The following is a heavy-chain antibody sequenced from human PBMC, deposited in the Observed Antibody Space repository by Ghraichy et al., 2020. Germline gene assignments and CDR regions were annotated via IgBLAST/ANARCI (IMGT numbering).Heavy chain of an antibody. J-gene: IGHJ4*02. V-gene: IGHV4-4*07. CDR1: GGSISAYY. CDR2: INASGST. CDR3: ARIAIVRGVPYQGHFDH. D-gene: IGHD3-10*01. Sequence: SQTLSLTCTVSGGSISAYYWSWIRQPAGKGLEWIGRINASGSTNYNPSLKSRVAMSVDTSKSQFSLKLSSVTAADTAVYYCARIAIVRGVPYQGHFDHWGQGTLVTVSS.